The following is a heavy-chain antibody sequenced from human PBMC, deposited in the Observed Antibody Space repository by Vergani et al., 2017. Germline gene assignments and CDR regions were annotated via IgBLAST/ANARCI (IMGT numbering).Heavy chain of an antibody. CDR3: AGSGLGKEWGTFDI. D-gene: IGHD3-3*01. V-gene: IGHV5-51*01. J-gene: IGHJ3*02. Sequence: EVQLVQSGAEVKKPGESLKISCKGSGYTFSTYWLGWVRQMPGKGLEWMGIIYPGDSDTRYSPSFQGQVTMSADKSISTAYLQWSSLKASDTAMYYCAGSGLGKEWGTFDIGGQQGTMVTVSS. CDR1: GYTFSTYW. CDR2: IYPGDSDT.